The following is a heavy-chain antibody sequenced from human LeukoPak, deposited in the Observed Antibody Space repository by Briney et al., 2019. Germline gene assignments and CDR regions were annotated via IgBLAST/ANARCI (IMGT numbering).Heavy chain of an antibody. J-gene: IGHJ4*02. CDR2: ISGSGGST. CDR3: AKMIANWGYFDY. CDR1: GFTFSSYA. D-gene: IGHD7-27*01. Sequence: GSLRLSCAASGFTFSSYAMSWVRQAPGKGLEWVSAISGSGGSTYYADSVKGRFTISRDNSKNTLYLQMNSLRAEDTAVYYCAKMIANWGYFDYWGQGTLVTVSS. V-gene: IGHV3-23*01.